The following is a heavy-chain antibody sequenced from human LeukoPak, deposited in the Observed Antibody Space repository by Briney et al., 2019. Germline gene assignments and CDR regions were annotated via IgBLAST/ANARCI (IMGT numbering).Heavy chain of an antibody. J-gene: IGHJ4*02. D-gene: IGHD6-19*01. CDR1: GFTFSDYY. V-gene: IGHV3-11*04. CDR2: ISSSGSTI. Sequence: GGSLRLSCAASGFTFSDYYMSWIRQAPGKGLEWVSYISSSGSTIYYADSVKGRFTISRDNAKNSLYLQMNSLRAEDTAVYYCAGGAVAGIYYFDYWGQGTLVTVSS. CDR3: AGGAVAGIYYFDY.